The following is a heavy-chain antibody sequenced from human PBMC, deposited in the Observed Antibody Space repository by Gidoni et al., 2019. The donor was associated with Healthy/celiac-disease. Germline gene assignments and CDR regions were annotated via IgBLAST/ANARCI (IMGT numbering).Heavy chain of an antibody. D-gene: IGHD3-16*01. V-gene: IGHV4-61*02. CDR2: IYTSGST. CDR1: GGSISSGSYY. CDR3: ARGYGQIWGYYWFDP. J-gene: IGHJ5*02. Sequence: QVQLQESGPGLVKPSQTLSLTCTVSGGSISSGSYYWSWIRQPAGKGLEWIGRIYTSGSTNYNPSLKSRVTISVDTSKNQFSLKLSSVTAADTAVYYCARGYGQIWGYYWFDPWGQGTLVTVSS.